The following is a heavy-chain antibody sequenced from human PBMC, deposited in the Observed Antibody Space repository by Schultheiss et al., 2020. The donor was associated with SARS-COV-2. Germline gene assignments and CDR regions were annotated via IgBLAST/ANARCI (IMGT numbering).Heavy chain of an antibody. D-gene: IGHD6-19*01. CDR1: GESFNGFS. CDR3: SRGRTSVIPSPVLGLGPHYFSYYMDV. Sequence: SETLSLTCAVYGESFNGFSWTWIRQSPGKGLEWIGQVSHSGGTHFNPSLKRRLTISIDTSKRQFSLRLTSVTAADTAIYYCSRGRTSVIPSPVLGLGPHYFSYYMDVWGKGAAVTVSS. CDR2: VSHSGGT. V-gene: IGHV4-34*01. J-gene: IGHJ6*03.